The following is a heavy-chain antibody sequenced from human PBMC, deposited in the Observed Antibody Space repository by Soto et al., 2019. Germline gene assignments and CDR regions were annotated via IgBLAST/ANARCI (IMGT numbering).Heavy chain of an antibody. D-gene: IGHD2-15*01. Sequence: SETLSLTCTVSGGSISSSNYFWGWIRQPPGKGLEWIGSLYYSGSTYYNPSLKSRVTISVDRSKNQFSLKLSSVTAADTAVYYCVRGYCSGGSCQPRNPFDYRGQGTLVTVSS. CDR1: GGSISSSNYF. CDR3: VRGYCSGGSCQPRNPFDY. J-gene: IGHJ4*02. CDR2: LYYSGST. V-gene: IGHV4-39*01.